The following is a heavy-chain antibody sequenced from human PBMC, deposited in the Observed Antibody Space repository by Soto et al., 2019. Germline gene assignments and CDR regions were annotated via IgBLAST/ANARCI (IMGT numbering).Heavy chain of an antibody. CDR2: IFYGGST. D-gene: IGHD6-19*01. J-gene: IGHJ4*02. CDR1: GGSISFHY. V-gene: IGHV4-59*11. CDR3: ARKEGSGWTFDY. Sequence: QVQLQESGPGPVKPSETLSLTCTVSGGSISFHYWSWIRQPPGKGLEWIGNIFYGGSTNYNPSLRSRVTISVDTTENQFSLKLNSVTAADTAVYYSARKEGSGWTFDYWGQGTLVTVSS.